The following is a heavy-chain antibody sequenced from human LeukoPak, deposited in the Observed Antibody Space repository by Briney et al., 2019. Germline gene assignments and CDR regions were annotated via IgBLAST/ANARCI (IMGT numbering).Heavy chain of an antibody. CDR3: AREGYCSSTSCYTARGFYY. Sequence: SVKVSCKASGGTFSSYAISWVRQAPGQGLEWTGGIIPIFGTANYAQKFQGRVTITTDESTSTAYMELSSLRSEDTAVYYCAREGYCSSTSCYTARGFYYWGQGTLVTVSS. V-gene: IGHV1-69*05. J-gene: IGHJ4*02. CDR1: GGTFSSYA. CDR2: IIPIFGTA. D-gene: IGHD2-2*02.